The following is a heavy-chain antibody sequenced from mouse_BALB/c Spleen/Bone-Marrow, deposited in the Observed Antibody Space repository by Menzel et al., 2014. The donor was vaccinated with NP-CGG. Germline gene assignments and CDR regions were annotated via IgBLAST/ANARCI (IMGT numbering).Heavy chain of an antibody. V-gene: IGHV1-14*01. CDR2: INPYNDGT. CDR1: GYTFTSYV. Sequence: VQLQQSGPELVKPGASVKRSCKASGYTFTSYVMHWVKQKPGQGLEWIGYINPYNDGTKYNEKFKGRATLTSDKSSSTAYMELSSLTSEDSAVYYCARSGRYDGFAYWGQGTLVTVSA. D-gene: IGHD2-14*01. J-gene: IGHJ3*01. CDR3: ARSGRYDGFAY.